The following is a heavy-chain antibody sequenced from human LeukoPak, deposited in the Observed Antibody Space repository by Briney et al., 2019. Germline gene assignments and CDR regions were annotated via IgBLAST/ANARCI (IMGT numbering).Heavy chain of an antibody. V-gene: IGHV3-74*01. Sequence: PGGSLRLSCAASEFTFSSYWVHWVRHAPGKGLVWVSRINSDGSSTSYADSVTGRFTISRDNAKNTLDLQMNSLRAEDTAVYYCARGPRVTNNWFDPWGQGTLVTVSS. J-gene: IGHJ5*02. D-gene: IGHD4-11*01. CDR3: ARGPRVTNNWFDP. CDR1: EFTFSSYW. CDR2: INSDGSST.